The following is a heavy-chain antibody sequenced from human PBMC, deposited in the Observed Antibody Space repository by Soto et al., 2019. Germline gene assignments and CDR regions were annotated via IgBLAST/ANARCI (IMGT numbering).Heavy chain of an antibody. V-gene: IGHV3-23*01. CDR1: GFTFSSYA. CDR2: ISGSGGST. Sequence: EVQLLESGGGLVQPGGSLRLSCAASGFTFSSYAMSWVRQAPGKGLEWVSAISGSGGSTYYADSVKGRFTISRDNSKKTVYSQMDSPETGGTAVIFRSFHQVRGVNTRGGDAFDIWDQGTMVTVSS. CDR3: SFHQVRGVNTRGGDAFDI. D-gene: IGHD3-10*01. J-gene: IGHJ3*02.